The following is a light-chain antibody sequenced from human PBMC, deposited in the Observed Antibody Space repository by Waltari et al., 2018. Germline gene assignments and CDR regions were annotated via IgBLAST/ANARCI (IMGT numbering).Light chain of an antibody. CDR2: AAS. CDR1: QSISSY. J-gene: IGKJ2*01. CDR3: QQSYSSPYT. V-gene: IGKV1-39*01. Sequence: DIQMTQSPSSLSASVGDRVTITGRASQSISSYLNWYRQKLGKAPNLLIYAASSLHSGVPSRFTGSGSGTDFTLTVSSLQPEDSATYYCQQSYSSPYTFGQGTELAI.